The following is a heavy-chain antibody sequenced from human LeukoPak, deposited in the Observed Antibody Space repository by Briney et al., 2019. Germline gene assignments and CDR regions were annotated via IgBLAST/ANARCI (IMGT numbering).Heavy chain of an antibody. CDR1: GFTFSSYG. V-gene: IGHV3-33*01. CDR3: ARAGGSIAVAGHDAFDI. J-gene: IGHJ3*02. CDR2: IWYDGSNK. D-gene: IGHD6-19*01. Sequence: PGGSLRLSCAASGFTFSSYGMLWVRQAPGKGLEWVAVIWYDGSNKYYADSVKGRFTISRDNSKNTLYLQMNSLRAKDTAVYYCARAGGSIAVAGHDAFDIWGQGTMVTVSS.